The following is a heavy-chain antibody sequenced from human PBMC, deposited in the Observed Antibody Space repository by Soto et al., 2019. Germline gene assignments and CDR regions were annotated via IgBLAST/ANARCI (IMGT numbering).Heavy chain of an antibody. CDR1: GYTFTSYG. J-gene: IGHJ6*03. Sequence: ASVKVSCKASGYTFTSYGISWVRQAPGQGLEWMGWISAYNGNTNYAQKLQGRVTMTTDTSTSTAYMELRSLRSDDTAVYYCARAPRVEWLSYYYYYYMDVWGKGTTVTVSS. CDR2: ISAYNGNT. V-gene: IGHV1-18*01. D-gene: IGHD3-3*01. CDR3: ARAPRVEWLSYYYYYYMDV.